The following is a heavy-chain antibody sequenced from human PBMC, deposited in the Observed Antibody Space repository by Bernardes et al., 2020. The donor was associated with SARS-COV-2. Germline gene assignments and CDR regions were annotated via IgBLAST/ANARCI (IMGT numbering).Heavy chain of an antibody. J-gene: IGHJ3*01. Sequence: GGSLRLSCAASGFTFSSYAMNWVRQAPGKGLEWVSGIFGSGSGAYHADSVKGRFTVSRDNSKKTLYLQMNSLRDEDTAVYYCARDVGGTDWRFAFDVGGPGTMVHVSS. CDR1: GFTFSSYA. CDR3: ARDVGGTDWRFAFDV. V-gene: IGHV3-23*01. CDR2: IFGSGSGA. D-gene: IGHD3-9*01.